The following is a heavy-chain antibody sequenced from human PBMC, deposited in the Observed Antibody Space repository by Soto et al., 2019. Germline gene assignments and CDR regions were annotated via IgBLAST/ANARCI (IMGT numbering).Heavy chain of an antibody. V-gene: IGHV3-9*02. J-gene: IGHJ4*02. CDR2: ISSNSDTI. CDR3: AKDMKWGGMTTIHYVDS. Sequence: EVPLVESGGGLVQPGRSLRLSCVASGFTADDYAMHWVRQAPGKGLEWVSGISSNSDTIDYADSAKGRFTISRDKAKNSLFVAMNRVRPEDTALYYCAKDMKWGGMTTIHYVDSWGQGTPVTVSS. CDR1: GFTADDYA. D-gene: IGHD4-17*01.